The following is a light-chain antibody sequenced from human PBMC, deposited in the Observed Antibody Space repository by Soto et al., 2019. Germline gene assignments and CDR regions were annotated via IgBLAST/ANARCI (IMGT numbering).Light chain of an antibody. CDR2: QTS. J-gene: IGKJ1*01. CDR1: QSVSDW. CDR3: QPYSRYRT. V-gene: IGKV1-5*03. Sequence: MYQSPATVSASVRDRVTMTGRASQSVSDWLAWYQQKPGNPPKLLIYQTSTLQGGVPSRFSGSGSGTEFTLTISSPQPDGSATYYCQPYSRYRTFGQGTKVDIK.